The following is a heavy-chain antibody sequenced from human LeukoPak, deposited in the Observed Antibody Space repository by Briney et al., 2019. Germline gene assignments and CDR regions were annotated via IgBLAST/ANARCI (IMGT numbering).Heavy chain of an antibody. CDR1: GGSFSGYY. Sequence: PSETLSLTCAVYGGSFSGYYWSWIRQPPGKGLEWIGEINHSGSTNYNPSLKSRVTISVDTSKNQFSLKLSPVTAADTAVYYCARAYYYGSGSYYYYWGQGTLVTVSS. CDR3: ARAYYYGSGSYYYY. J-gene: IGHJ4*02. CDR2: INHSGST. D-gene: IGHD3-10*01. V-gene: IGHV4-34*01.